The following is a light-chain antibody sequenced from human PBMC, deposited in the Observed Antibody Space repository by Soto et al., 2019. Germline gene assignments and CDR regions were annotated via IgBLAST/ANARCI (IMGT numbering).Light chain of an antibody. J-gene: IGKJ1*01. CDR1: QSVSSD. V-gene: IGKV3-20*01. CDR3: QQYGSSPRT. Sequence: EIVMTQSPATLSVSPGERATLSCRASQSVSSDLAWYHQKPGQAPRLLIYGASNRATGIPDRFSGSGSGTDFTLTISRLEPEDVAVYYCQQYGSSPRTFGQGTKVDIK. CDR2: GAS.